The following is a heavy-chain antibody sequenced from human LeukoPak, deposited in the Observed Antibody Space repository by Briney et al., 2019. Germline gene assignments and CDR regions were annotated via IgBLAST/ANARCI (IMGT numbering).Heavy chain of an antibody. Sequence: GGSLSLSCAASGFIFSPYGMYWVRQAPGKGLEGVAFIRHDGSIKNYADSVKGRSTISRDNSKNTLYLQMNSLRAEDTAVYYCAKDSLADIDYWGQGTLVTVSS. D-gene: IGHD3-16*01. V-gene: IGHV3-30*02. CDR2: IRHDGSIK. J-gene: IGHJ4*02. CDR1: GFIFSPYG. CDR3: AKDSLADIDY.